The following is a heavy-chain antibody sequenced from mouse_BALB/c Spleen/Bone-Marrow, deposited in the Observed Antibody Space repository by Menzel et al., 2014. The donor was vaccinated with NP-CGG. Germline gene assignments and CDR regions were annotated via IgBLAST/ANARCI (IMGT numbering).Heavy chain of an antibody. J-gene: IGHJ2*01. D-gene: IGHD4-1*01. V-gene: IGHV1-7*01. CDR2: INPSTGYT. Sequence: VQLQQSGAELAKPGASVKMSCKASDYTFTSYWMHWVKQRPGQGLEWIGYINPSTGYTAYNQKFKDKATLTADKSSSTAYMQLSSLTSEDSAVYYCARSGFDYWGQGTTSTVSS. CDR1: DYTFTSYW. CDR3: ARSGFDY.